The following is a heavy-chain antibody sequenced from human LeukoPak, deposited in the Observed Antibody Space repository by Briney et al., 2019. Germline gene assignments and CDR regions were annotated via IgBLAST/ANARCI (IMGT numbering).Heavy chain of an antibody. J-gene: IGHJ6*03. Sequence: GRSLRLSCAASRFTFSSYAMSWVRQPPGKGLEWVSAISCSGGSTYCADSVKDRFTISRDNSKNTLHLQMNSLIAQDTAVYYCAKQHYGANSYYYYYMDVWGKGTTVTVSS. CDR3: AKQHYGANSYYYYYMDV. D-gene: IGHD4-17*01. CDR2: ISCSGGST. V-gene: IGHV3-23*01. CDR1: RFTFSSYA.